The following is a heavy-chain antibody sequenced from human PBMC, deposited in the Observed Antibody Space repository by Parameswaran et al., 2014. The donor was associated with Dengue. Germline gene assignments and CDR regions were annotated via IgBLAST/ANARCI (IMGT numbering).Heavy chain of an antibody. CDR3: ARGRYCSGGSCFVYFDY. CDR2: ISYDGSNK. J-gene: IGHJ4*02. V-gene: IGHV3-30-3*01. D-gene: IGHD2-15*01. Sequence: WIRQPPGKGLEWVAVISYDGSNKYYADSVKGRFTISRDNSRSTLYLQMNSLRAEDTAVYYCARGRYCSGGSCFVYFDYWGQGTLVTVSS.